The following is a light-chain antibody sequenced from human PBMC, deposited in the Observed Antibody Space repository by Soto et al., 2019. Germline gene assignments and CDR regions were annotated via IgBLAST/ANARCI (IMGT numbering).Light chain of an antibody. V-gene: IGKV3-20*01. J-gene: IGKJ2*01. CDR1: QSVSSSY. CDR3: QQYGSSPTT. Sequence: ELVLTESPGTLSLSPGERATISCRASQSVSSSYLAWYQQKPGQAPRLLIYGASSRATGIPDWFSGSGSGTDFTLTISRLEPEDFAVYFFQQYGSSPTTFGQGTKLEIK. CDR2: GAS.